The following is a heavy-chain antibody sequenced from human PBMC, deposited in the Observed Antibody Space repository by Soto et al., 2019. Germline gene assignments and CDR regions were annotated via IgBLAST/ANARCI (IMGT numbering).Heavy chain of an antibody. D-gene: IGHD6-19*01. CDR1: GFTFSSYG. J-gene: IGHJ4*01. V-gene: IGHV3-30*18. Sequence: QVRLVESGGGVVQPGRSLRLSCVASGFTFSSYGIHWVRQAPGKGLEWVGVISSDGETKYYADSVKGRFTISRDNSKNTLYLQMDSLRPEDTAVYYCAKEVAVAGDLDYWGHGTWSPSPQ. CDR2: ISSDGETK. CDR3: AKEVAVAGDLDY.